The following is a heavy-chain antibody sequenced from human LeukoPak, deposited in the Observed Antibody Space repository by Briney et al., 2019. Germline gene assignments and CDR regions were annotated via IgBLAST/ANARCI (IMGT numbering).Heavy chain of an antibody. V-gene: IGHV4-59*08. CDR3: ARRADSSGFDYTDY. CDR1: GGSISSYH. D-gene: IGHD6-19*01. Sequence: SETLSLNCTVSGGSISSYHWSWLRQPPGKGLELIGFIYYSGSTSYNPSLKSRVTISVDTSKSNFSLKLSSVIAADTAVYYCARRADSSGFDYTDYWGQGTLVTVSS. J-gene: IGHJ4*02. CDR2: IYYSGST.